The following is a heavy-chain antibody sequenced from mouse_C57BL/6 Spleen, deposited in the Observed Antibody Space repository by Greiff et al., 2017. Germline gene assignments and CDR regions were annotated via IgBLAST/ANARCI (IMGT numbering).Heavy chain of an antibody. CDR1: GYAFTNYL. D-gene: IGHD3-1*01. CDR2: INPGSGGT. Sequence: VQLQQSGAELVRPGTSVKVSCKASGYAFTNYLIEWVKQRPGQGLEWIGVINPGSGGTNYNGKFKGKATLTADKSSSTAYMQLSSLTSEDSAVYFCARSSGTGFAYWGQGTLVTVSA. CDR3: ARSSGTGFAY. V-gene: IGHV1-54*01. J-gene: IGHJ3*01.